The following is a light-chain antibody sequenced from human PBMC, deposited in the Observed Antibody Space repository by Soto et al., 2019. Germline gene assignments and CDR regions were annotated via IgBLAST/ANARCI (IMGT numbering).Light chain of an antibody. CDR3: QQYYSPPRYT. CDR2: WAS. Sequence: DIVMTQSPEYLAVSLGERATINCRSSQSILYSSNTKNLIAWYQQKPGQPPKLLIYWASTRQSGVPDRFSGSGSGRDFTLTISSLQAEDVAVYYCQQYYSPPRYTFGQGTRLGIK. V-gene: IGKV4-1*01. CDR1: QSILYSSNTKNL. J-gene: IGKJ2*01.